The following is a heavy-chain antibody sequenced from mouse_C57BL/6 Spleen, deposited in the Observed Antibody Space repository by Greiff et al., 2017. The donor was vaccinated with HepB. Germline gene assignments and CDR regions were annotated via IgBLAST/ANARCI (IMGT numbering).Heavy chain of an antibody. CDR1: GYTFTSYW. J-gene: IGHJ1*03. Sequence: VQLQQSGAELAKPGASVKLSCKASGYTFTSYWMHWVKQRPGQGLEWIGYINPSSGYTKYNQKFKDKATLTADKYSSTAYMQLSSLTYEDSAVYYCARVDGYYWYFDVWGTGTTVTVSS. V-gene: IGHV1-7*01. CDR3: ARVDGYYWYFDV. CDR2: INPSSGYT. D-gene: IGHD2-3*01.